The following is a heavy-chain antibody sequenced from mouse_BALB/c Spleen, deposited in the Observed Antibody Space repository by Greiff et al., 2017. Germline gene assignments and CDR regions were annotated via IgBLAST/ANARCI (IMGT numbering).Heavy chain of an antibody. CDR1: GFAFSSYD. D-gene: IGHD1-1*02. J-gene: IGHJ1*01. CDR2: ISSGGGST. CDR3: ARRGNYWYFDV. Sequence: EVMLVESGGGLVKPGGSLKLSCAASGFAFSSYDMSWVRQTPEKRLEWVAYISSGGGSTYYPDTVKGRFTISRDNAKNTLYLQMSSLKSEDTAMYYCARRGNYWYFDVWGAGTTVTVSS. V-gene: IGHV5-12-1*01.